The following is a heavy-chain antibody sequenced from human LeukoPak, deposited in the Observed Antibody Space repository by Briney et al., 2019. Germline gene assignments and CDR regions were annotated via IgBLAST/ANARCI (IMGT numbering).Heavy chain of an antibody. D-gene: IGHD7-27*01. V-gene: IGHV3-23*01. J-gene: IGHJ4*02. Sequence: GGSLRLSCAASGFTVSSNYMSWVRQAPGKGLEWVSAISGSGGSTYYADSVKGRFTISRDNSKNTLYLQMNSPRAEDTAVYYCAKSHAEANWGKYYFDYWGQGTLVTVSP. CDR2: ISGSGGST. CDR3: AKSHAEANWGKYYFDY. CDR1: GFTVSSNY.